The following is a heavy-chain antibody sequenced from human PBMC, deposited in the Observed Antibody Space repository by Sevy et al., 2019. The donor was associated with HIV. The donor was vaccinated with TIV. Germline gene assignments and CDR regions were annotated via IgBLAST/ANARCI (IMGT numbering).Heavy chain of an antibody. CDR1: GFTFNFHG. D-gene: IGHD4-4*01. J-gene: IGHJ5*02. Sequence: GGSLRLSCAASGFTFNFHGMHWDRQAPGKGLEWVAFIWHDGSNKYMAHSVKGRFTISRDNSKNTLFLQMNSLTVEDTAVYYCARETDNSARWLDPWGQGTLVTVSS. CDR3: ARETDNSARWLDP. V-gene: IGHV3-30*02. CDR2: IWHDGSNK.